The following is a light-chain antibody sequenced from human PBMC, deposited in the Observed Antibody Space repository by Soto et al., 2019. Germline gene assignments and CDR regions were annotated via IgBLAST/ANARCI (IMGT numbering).Light chain of an antibody. CDR2: GAS. V-gene: IGKV3-20*01. CDR1: QSVSSK. J-gene: IGKJ1*01. CDR3: QQYGSSPTWT. Sequence: IVTTQSPATLSVSPGERATLSCRGSQSVSSKLAWYQQKPGQAPRLLIYGASRRATGIPDRFSGSGSGTDFTLTISRLEPEDFAVYYCQQYGSSPTWTFGQGTKVDI.